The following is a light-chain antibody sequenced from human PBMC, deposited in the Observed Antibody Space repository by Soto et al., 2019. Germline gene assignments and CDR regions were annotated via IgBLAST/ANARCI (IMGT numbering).Light chain of an antibody. V-gene: IGLV2-8*01. CDR3: SAYAGRYTFV. CDR2: EVS. J-gene: IGLJ1*01. CDR1: SSDIGAYNY. Sequence: ALTQPPSASGSPGQSVTISCTGTSSDIGAYNYVSWYQQHPGKAPKFMIYEVSKRPSGVPDRFSGSKSGNTASLTVSGLQAEDEADYYCSAYAGRYTFVFGTGTKVTVL.